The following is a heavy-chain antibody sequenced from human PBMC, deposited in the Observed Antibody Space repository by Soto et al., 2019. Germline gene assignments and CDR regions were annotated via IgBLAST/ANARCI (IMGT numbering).Heavy chain of an antibody. D-gene: IGHD6-13*01. CDR1: GYTFTSYG. J-gene: IGHJ6*02. V-gene: IGHV1-18*01. Sequence: QVQLVQSGAEVKKPGASVKVSCKASGYTFTSYGISWVRQAPGQGLEWMGWISAYNGNTNYAQKLQGRVTMTTDTSTSTAYMEQRSLLADDTAVYYCARSGIAAAEFYYYYGMDVWGQGTTVTVSS. CDR3: ARSGIAAAEFYYYYGMDV. CDR2: ISAYNGNT.